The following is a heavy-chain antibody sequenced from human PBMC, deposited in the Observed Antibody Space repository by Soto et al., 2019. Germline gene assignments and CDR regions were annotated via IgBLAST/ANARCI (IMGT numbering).Heavy chain of an antibody. CDR3: ADAQQLPPKGY. D-gene: IGHD6-13*01. CDR2: ISYDGSNT. Sequence: QVQLVESGGGVVQPGRSLRLSCAASGFTFSSYGMHWVRQAPGKGLEWVAVISYDGSNTDYADSVKGRFTISRDNSKNTLYLQMNSLRAEDTAMYFCADAQQLPPKGYWGQGTLVTVSS. J-gene: IGHJ4*02. CDR1: GFTFSSYG. V-gene: IGHV3-30*03.